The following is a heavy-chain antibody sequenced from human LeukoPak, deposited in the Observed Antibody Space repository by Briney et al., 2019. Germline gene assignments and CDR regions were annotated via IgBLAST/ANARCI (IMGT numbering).Heavy chain of an antibody. V-gene: IGHV3-23*01. CDR3: AKRGVVIRVILVGFHKEANYFDS. J-gene: IGHJ4*02. Sequence: GGSLRLSCAVSGFTLSNYGMSWVRQAPGKGLEWVAGISDSGGRTNYADSVKGRFSISRDNSKNTLYLQMNSLRAEDTAVYFCAKRGVVIRVILVGFHKEANYFDSWGQGALVTVSS. D-gene: IGHD3-22*01. CDR2: ISDSGGRT. CDR1: GFTLSNYG.